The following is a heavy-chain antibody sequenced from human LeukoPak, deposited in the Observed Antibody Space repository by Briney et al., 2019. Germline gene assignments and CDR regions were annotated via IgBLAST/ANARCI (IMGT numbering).Heavy chain of an antibody. CDR3: ARPPRGDYYGSGSYYEISYYYYMDV. V-gene: IGHV3-21*01. CDR1: GFTFSSYS. D-gene: IGHD3-10*01. Sequence: PGGSLRLSCAASGFTFSSYSMNWVRQAPGKRLEWVSSISSSSSYIYYADSVKGRFTISRDNAKNSLYLQMNSLRAEDTAVYYCARPPRGDYYGSGSYYEISYYYYMDVWGKGTTVTVSS. CDR2: ISSSSSYI. J-gene: IGHJ6*03.